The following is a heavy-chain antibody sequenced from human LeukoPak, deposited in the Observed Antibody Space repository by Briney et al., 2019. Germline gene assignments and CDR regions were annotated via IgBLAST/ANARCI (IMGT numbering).Heavy chain of an antibody. J-gene: IGHJ4*02. CDR1: GFTFSSYG. Sequence: PGGSLRLSCAASGFTFSSYGMHWVRQAPGKGLEWVAVISYDGSNKYYADSVKGRFTISRDNSKNTLYLQMNSLRAEDTAVYYCAKDSRMHIRYFDWLLWAESEYYFDYWGQGTLVTVSS. V-gene: IGHV3-30*18. CDR2: ISYDGSNK. CDR3: AKDSRMHIRYFDWLLWAESEYYFDY. D-gene: IGHD3-9*01.